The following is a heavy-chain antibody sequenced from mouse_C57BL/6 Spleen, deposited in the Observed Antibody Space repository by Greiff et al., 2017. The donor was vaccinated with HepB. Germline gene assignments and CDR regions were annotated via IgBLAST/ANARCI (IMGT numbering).Heavy chain of an antibody. CDR3: ARDPTVVATDYAMDY. CDR1: GFTFSSYA. J-gene: IGHJ4*01. CDR2: ISDGGSYT. V-gene: IGHV5-4*01. Sequence: EVHLVESGGGLVKPGGSLKLSCAASGFTFSSYAMSWVRQTPEKRLEWVATISDGGSYTYYPDNVKGRFTISRDNAKNNLYLQMSHLKSEDTAMYYCARDPTVVATDYAMDYWGQGTSVTVSS. D-gene: IGHD1-1*01.